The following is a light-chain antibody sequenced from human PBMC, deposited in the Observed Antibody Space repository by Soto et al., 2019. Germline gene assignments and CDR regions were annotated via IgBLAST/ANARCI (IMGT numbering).Light chain of an antibody. CDR2: DVT. CDR3: SSYTSSSTLYV. CDR1: SGDVGDNNY. J-gene: IGLJ1*01. Sequence: QSVLTQPASVSGSPGQSITISWTGTSGDVGDNNYVSWYQQHPGKAPKLMIYDVTHRPSGISNRFSGSKSGNTASLTISGLQAEDEADYYCSSYTSSSTLYVFGTGTKLTVL. V-gene: IGLV2-14*01.